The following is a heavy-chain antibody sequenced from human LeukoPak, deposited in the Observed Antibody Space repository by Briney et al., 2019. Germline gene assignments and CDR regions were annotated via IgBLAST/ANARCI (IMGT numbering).Heavy chain of an antibody. CDR2: IYYSGST. J-gene: IGHJ4*02. Sequence: SETLSLTCTVSGGSISSYYWSSIRQPPGKGLEWIGYIYYSGSTNYNPSLKSRVTISVDTSKNQFSLKLSSVTAADTAVYYCARGYGDYHYYFDYWGQGTLVTVSS. V-gene: IGHV4-59*01. D-gene: IGHD4-17*01. CDR1: GGSISSYY. CDR3: ARGYGDYHYYFDY.